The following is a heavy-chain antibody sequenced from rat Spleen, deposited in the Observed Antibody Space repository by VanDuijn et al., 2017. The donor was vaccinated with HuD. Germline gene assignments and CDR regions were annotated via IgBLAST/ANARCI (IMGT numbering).Heavy chain of an antibody. J-gene: IGHJ2*01. CDR3: TIHPRY. D-gene: IGHD3-1*01. CDR2: MTYNGDT. V-gene: IGHV2-63*01. Sequence: QVQLKESGPGLVQPSQTLSLTCTVSGFSLSSHGVIWVRQPPGEGLEWMGRMTYNGDTSYNSALISRLSISRDTSKNQVFLKMNSLQTDDTGTYYCTIHPRYWGQGVMVTVSS. CDR1: GFSLSSHG.